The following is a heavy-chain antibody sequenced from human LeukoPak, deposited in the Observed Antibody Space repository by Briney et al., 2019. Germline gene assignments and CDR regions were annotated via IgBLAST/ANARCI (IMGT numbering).Heavy chain of an antibody. CDR3: ALTKLPGIAAAGYDY. V-gene: IGHV5-51*01. CDR1: GYSFTSYW. D-gene: IGHD6-13*01. J-gene: IGHJ4*02. CDR2: IYPGDSDT. Sequence: GESLKISCKGPGYSFTSYWIGWVRQMPGKGLEWMGIIYPGDSDTRYSPSFQGQVTISADKSISTAYLQWSSLKASDTAMYYCALTKLPGIAAAGYDYWGQGTLVTVSS.